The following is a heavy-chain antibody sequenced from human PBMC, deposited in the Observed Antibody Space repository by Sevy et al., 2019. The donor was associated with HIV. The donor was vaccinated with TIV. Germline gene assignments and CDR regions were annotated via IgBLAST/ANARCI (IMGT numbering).Heavy chain of an antibody. CDR3: ARGYDDTSGYYSY. D-gene: IGHD3-22*01. Sequence: GESLKISCKTSGYSFTKHWIGWVRQMPGKGLEWVGIIYPGDTDSRYSPSFQGQVTISADKSISTAYLQWSSLKASASGMYYCARGYDDTSGYYSYWGQGTLVTVSS. V-gene: IGHV5-51*01. J-gene: IGHJ4*02. CDR2: IYPGDTDS. CDR1: GYSFTKHW.